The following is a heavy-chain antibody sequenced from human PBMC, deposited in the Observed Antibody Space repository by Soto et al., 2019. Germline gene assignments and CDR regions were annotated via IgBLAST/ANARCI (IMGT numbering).Heavy chain of an antibody. CDR3: VTGYHSDY. CDR2: IKKDGSEK. Sequence: EEQLVESGGALVRPGESLRLSCAASGISTSSYWRGWVRQAPGRGLEWVASIKKDGSEKYYMDSLKGRFTISRDNALNSLYLQMNSLRAEDTAVYFCVTGYHSDYWGQGTLVTVSS. CDR1: GISTSSYW. J-gene: IGHJ4*02. D-gene: IGHD5-18*01. V-gene: IGHV3-7*03.